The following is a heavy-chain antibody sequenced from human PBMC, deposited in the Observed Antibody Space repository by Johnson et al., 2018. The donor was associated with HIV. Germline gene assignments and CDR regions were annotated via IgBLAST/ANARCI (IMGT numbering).Heavy chain of an antibody. CDR3: TTGPMVAFDI. CDR1: GFIFSNAW. V-gene: IGHV3-15*01. CDR2: IKRKTDGGTT. Sequence: VQLVESGGGFIQAGRSLRLSCAASGFIFSNAWMSWVRQAPGKGLEWVGRIKRKTDGGTTDYAAPVKGRFSIPRDDSKKTLSLQMNSLKIEDTGVYYCTTGPMVAFDIWGQGTMVTVSS. J-gene: IGHJ3*02. D-gene: IGHD2-8*01.